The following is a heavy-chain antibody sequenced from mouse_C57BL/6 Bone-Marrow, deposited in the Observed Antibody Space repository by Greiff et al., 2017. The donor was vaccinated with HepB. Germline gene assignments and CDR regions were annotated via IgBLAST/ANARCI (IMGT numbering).Heavy chain of an antibody. Sequence: VQLQQSGPELVKPGASVKISCKASGYSFTGYYMNWVKQSPEKSLEWIGEINPSTGGTTYNQKFKAKATLTVDKSSSTAYLQLTSLTSEDSAVYYCASRHGFWTDYWGQGTSLTVSS. CDR1: GYSFTGYY. D-gene: IGHD2-2*01. CDR2: INPSTGGT. J-gene: IGHJ4*01. CDR3: ASRHGFWTDY. V-gene: IGHV1-42*01.